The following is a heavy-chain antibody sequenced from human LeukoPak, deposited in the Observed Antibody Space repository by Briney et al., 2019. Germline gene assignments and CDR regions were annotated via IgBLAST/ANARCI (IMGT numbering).Heavy chain of an antibody. J-gene: IGHJ4*02. CDR3: ARFRYYYDSSGYFVFDY. CDR2: INWNGGST. Sequence: GGSLRLSCAASGFTFDDYGMSWVRQAPGKGLEWVSGINWNGGSTGYADSVKGRFTISRDNAKNSLYLQMNSLRAEDTAVYYCARFRYYYDSSGYFVFDYWGQGTLVTVSS. CDR1: GFTFDDYG. V-gene: IGHV3-20*04. D-gene: IGHD3-22*01.